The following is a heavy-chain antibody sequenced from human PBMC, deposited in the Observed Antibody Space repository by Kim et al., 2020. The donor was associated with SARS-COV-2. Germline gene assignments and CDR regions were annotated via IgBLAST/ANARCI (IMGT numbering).Heavy chain of an antibody. Sequence: SAKYYVDSVKGRFTISRDNAKNSLYLQMNSLRVEDTAVYYCAGGSGWVVDSWGQGILVTVAS. J-gene: IGHJ5*01. D-gene: IGHD6-19*01. CDR3: AGGSGWVVDS. V-gene: IGHV3-7*04. CDR2: SAK.